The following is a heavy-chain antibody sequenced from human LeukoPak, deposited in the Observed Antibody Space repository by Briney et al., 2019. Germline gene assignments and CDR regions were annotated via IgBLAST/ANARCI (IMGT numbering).Heavy chain of an antibody. V-gene: IGHV4-61*02. CDR1: GGSISSGSYY. Sequence: SETLSLTCTVSGGSISSGSYYWSWIRQPAGKGLEWTGRIYTSGSTNYNPSLKSRVTISVDTSKNQFSLKLSSVTAADTAVYYCARGRVTLEYWGQGTLVTVSS. CDR2: IYTSGST. D-gene: IGHD2/OR15-2a*01. CDR3: ARGRVTLEY. J-gene: IGHJ4*02.